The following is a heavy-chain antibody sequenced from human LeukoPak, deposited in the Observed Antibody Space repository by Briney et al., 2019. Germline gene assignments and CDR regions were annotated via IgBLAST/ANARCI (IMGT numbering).Heavy chain of an antibody. J-gene: IGHJ4*02. CDR1: GFTFSSYG. V-gene: IGHV3-33*06. CDR3: AKEGRGDYFDY. D-gene: IGHD3-10*01. CDR2: IWYDGSNK. Sequence: GGSLRLSCAASGFTFSSYGMHWVRQAPGKGLEWAAVIWYDGSNKYYADSVKGRFTISRDNSKNTLYLQMNSLRAEDTAVYYCAKEGRGDYFDYWGQGTLVTVSS.